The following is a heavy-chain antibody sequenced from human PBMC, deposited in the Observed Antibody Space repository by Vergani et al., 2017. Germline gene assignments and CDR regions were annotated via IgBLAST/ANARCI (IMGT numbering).Heavy chain of an antibody. Sequence: EVQLLQSEGAVVQPGGSLRLSCVASGCTFSSHAMSWVRQGHGQGLEWVSSIKNTGDSTHYADSVKGRFTISRDNSKNTLYLQMNSLRVEDTAVYYCGRGSANYNWGQGTLVTVSS. D-gene: IGHD4/OR15-4a*01. CDR2: IKNTGDST. CDR1: GCTFSSHA. J-gene: IGHJ4*02. CDR3: GRGSANYN. V-gene: IGHV3-23*01.